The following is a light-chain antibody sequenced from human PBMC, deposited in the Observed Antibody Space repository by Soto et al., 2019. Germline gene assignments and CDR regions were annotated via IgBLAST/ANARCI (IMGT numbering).Light chain of an antibody. CDR2: DTS. CDR1: QSVSFY. J-gene: IGKJ4*01. Sequence: VLTQSPATLSLSPGERATLSCRASQSVSFYLAWYQQKPGQAPRLLIYDTSKRAPGIPARFSGSGSGTDFTLTLTSVEPEDFALYSCDLRNDWPPATLGGGTKVAIK. CDR3: DLRNDWPPAT. V-gene: IGKV3-11*01.